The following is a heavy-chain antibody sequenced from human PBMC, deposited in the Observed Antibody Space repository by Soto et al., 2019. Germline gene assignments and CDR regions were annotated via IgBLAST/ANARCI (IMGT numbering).Heavy chain of an antibody. D-gene: IGHD3-22*01. Sequence: SGPTLVNPTHTLALTCTFSGFSLSTSGMCVSWIRQPPGKALEWLALIDWDDDKYYSTSMKTRLTISKETSKNQVVLTMTNMDPVETVTYYCSRLGRYYYSTGYLQPLAYWGTEPLHTVSS. CDR3: SRLGRYYYSTGYLQPLAY. V-gene: IGHV2-70*01. CDR2: IDWDDDK. J-gene: IGHJ4*02. CDR1: GFSLSTSGMC.